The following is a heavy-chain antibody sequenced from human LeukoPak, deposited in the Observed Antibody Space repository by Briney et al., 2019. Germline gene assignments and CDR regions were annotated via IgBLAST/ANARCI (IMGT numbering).Heavy chain of an antibody. D-gene: IGHD6-19*01. J-gene: IGHJ4*02. V-gene: IGHV5-51*01. CDR3: ARLRGSSGWYVDY. CDR1: GYSFSNYW. Sequence: GESLKISCKGSGYSFSNYWIGWVRQMPGKGLEWMGIIYPGDSDTRYSPSFQGQVTISADKSVSTTYLQWSTLKASDTAMYYCARLRGSSGWYVDYWGQGTLVTVSS. CDR2: IYPGDSDT.